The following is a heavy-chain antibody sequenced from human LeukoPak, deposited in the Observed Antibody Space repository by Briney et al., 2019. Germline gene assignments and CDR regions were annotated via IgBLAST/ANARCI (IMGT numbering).Heavy chain of an antibody. CDR3: AKGSAGYCSGAICYHFDS. CDR1: GIAFSNHW. V-gene: IGHV3-74*01. J-gene: IGHJ4*02. Sequence: GGSLRLSCAASGIAFSNHWMHWVRQAPGKGLEWVSWINNDGSYAVYADSVRARFTISRDNAKNTLYLQMNSLRADDTAVYYCAKGSAGYCSGAICYHFDSWGRGTLVTVSS. D-gene: IGHD2-2*01. CDR2: INNDGSYA.